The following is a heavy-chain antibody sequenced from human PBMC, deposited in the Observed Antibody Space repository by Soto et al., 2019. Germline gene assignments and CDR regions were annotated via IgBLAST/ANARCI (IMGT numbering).Heavy chain of an antibody. CDR2: MYHSGIA. CDR1: GYSIRNGYY. D-gene: IGHD3-22*01. Sequence: SETLSLTCAVSGYSIRNGYYWGWIRQPPGKGLEWIGSMYHSGIAYYNPSLQSRVAISIDTSKNQFSLKLISVTAADTAVYYCARDYEYYYDNSADYSRPFDFWGQGILVTSPQ. J-gene: IGHJ4*02. CDR3: ARDYEYYYDNSADYSRPFDF. V-gene: IGHV4-38-2*02.